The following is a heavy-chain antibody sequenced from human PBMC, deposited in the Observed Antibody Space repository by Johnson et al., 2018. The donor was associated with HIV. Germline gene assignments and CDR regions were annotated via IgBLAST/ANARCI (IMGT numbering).Heavy chain of an antibody. Sequence: VQLVESGGGVVQPGGSLRLSCAASGFIFSSYDIHWVRQATGKGLESVSPIGPAADTYYPGSVKGRFTISRDNSKNTLYLQMNSLRAEDTAVYYCARSPEGDAFDIWGQGTMVTVSS. V-gene: IGHV3-13*01. CDR2: IGPAADT. CDR1: GFIFSSYD. CDR3: ARSPEGDAFDI. J-gene: IGHJ3*02.